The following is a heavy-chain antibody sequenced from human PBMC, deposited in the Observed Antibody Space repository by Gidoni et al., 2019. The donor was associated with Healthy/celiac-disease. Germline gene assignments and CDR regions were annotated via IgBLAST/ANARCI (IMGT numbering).Heavy chain of an antibody. J-gene: IGHJ6*02. D-gene: IGHD1-20*01. Sequence: QVQLQESGPGLVKPSETLSLTCTVSGGSISSYYWSWIRQPPGKGLEWIGYIYYSGSTNYNPARKSRVTISVDTSKNQFSLKLSSVTAADTAVYYCARLKYNWNYYYYYGMDVWGQGTTVTVSS. CDR3: ARLKYNWNYYYYYGMDV. CDR1: GGSISSYY. V-gene: IGHV4-59*08. CDR2: IYYSGST.